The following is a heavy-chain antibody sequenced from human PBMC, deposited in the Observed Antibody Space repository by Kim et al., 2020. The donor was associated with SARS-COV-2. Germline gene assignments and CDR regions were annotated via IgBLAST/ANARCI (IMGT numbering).Heavy chain of an antibody. J-gene: IGHJ3*02. CDR1: GGSVSSGSYY. V-gene: IGHV4-61*01. CDR2: IYYSGRT. Sequence: SETLSLTCRVSGGSVSSGSYYWSWIRQPPGKGLEWIGYIYYSGRTNYNSSLKSRVTISVDTSKNQFSLKLSSVTAADTAVYYCARGIGVTMIVVVIGAFDIWGQGTMVTVSS. D-gene: IGHD3-22*01. CDR3: ARGIGVTMIVVVIGAFDI.